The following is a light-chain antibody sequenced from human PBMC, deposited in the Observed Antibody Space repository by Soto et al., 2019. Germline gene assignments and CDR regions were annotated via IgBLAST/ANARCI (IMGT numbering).Light chain of an antibody. Sequence: QSALTQPASVSGSPGQSITISCTGTSSDVGSYNLVSWYQQHPGKAPKLMIYEGSKRPSGVSNRFSGSKSGNTASLTISGLLAEDEAYYYCCSYAGSSTFVFGTGTKLTVL. CDR3: CSYAGSSTFV. CDR1: SSDVGSYNL. CDR2: EGS. J-gene: IGLJ1*01. V-gene: IGLV2-23*03.